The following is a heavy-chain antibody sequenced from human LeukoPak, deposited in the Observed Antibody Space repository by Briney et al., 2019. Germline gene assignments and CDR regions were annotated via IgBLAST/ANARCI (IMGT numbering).Heavy chain of an antibody. CDR1: GFTFSSYS. Sequence: GGSLRLSCAASGFTFSSYSMNWVRQAPGKGLEWVSSISSSSSYIYYADSVKGRFTISRDNAKNSLYLQMNSLRAEDTAVYYCARDFEHPDYYGSGSRLDYWGQGTLVTVSS. J-gene: IGHJ4*02. D-gene: IGHD3-10*01. CDR3: ARDFEHPDYYGSGSRLDY. V-gene: IGHV3-21*01. CDR2: ISSSSSYI.